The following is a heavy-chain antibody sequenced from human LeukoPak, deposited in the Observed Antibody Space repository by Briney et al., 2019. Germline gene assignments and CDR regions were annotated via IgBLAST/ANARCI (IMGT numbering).Heavy chain of an antibody. D-gene: IGHD1-14*01. CDR2: IYYSGST. Sequence: PSETLSPTCTVSGGSISSYYWSWIRQPPGKGLEWIGYIYYSGSTNYNPSLKSRVTISVDTSKNQFSLKLSSVTAADTAVYYCAREPGGVAPDVWGKGTTVTVSS. J-gene: IGHJ6*04. CDR3: AREPGGVAPDV. CDR1: GGSISSYY. V-gene: IGHV4-59*01.